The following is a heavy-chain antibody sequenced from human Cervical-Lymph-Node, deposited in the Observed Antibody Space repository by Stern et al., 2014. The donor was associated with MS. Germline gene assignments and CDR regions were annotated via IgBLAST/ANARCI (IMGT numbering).Heavy chain of an antibody. CDR3: ATRRGSPRSGYDYWFDP. D-gene: IGHD5-12*01. CDR2: IIPIFGQP. Sequence: VQLVESGAEVKKPGSSVKVSCKASGGTFGSHPITWVRQAPGQGLESMGGIIPIFGQPKYAQRFQGRVTITADESTTTAYMELSRLTYGDTAMYYCATRRGSPRSGYDYWFDPWGQGTLVTVSS. CDR1: GGTFGSHP. V-gene: IGHV1-69*01. J-gene: IGHJ5*02.